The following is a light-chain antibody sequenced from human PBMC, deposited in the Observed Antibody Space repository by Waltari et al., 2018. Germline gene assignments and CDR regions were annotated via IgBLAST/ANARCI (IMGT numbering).Light chain of an antibody. V-gene: IGLV2-14*01. CDR2: DVT. Sequence: QSALTQPASVSGSPGQSITISCTGTSSDVGGYNSVSWYQQPPGKAPKLMIYDVTNRPAGVSNRFSGSKSGNTASLTISGLQAEDEADYYCRSYTSSSTLGVFGTGTKVTVL. CDR1: SSDVGGYNS. J-gene: IGLJ1*01. CDR3: RSYTSSSTLGV.